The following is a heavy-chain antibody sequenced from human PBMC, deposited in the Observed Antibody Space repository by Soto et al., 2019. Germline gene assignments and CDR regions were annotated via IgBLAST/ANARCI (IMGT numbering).Heavy chain of an antibody. CDR2: ISYDGSNK. J-gene: IGHJ6*01. Sequence: QVQLVESGGGVVQPGRSLRLSCAASGFTFSSYAMHWVRQAPGKGLEWVAVISYDGSNKYYADSVKGRFTISRDNSKNTLYMQMNSLRAEDTAVYYCARGATRMYVWGQGTTVTVSS. V-gene: IGHV3-30-3*01. CDR3: ARGATRMYV. CDR1: GFTFSSYA.